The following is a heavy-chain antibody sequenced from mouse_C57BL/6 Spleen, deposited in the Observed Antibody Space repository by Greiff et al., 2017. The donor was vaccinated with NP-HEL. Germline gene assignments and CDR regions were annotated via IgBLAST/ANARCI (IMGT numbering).Heavy chain of an antibody. CDR2: INPSNAGT. D-gene: IGHD3-3*01. V-gene: IGHV1-53*01. Sequence: VQLHQPGTELVKPGASVKLSCKASGSTFTSYWMHWVKQRPGQGLEWIGTINPSNAGTNYNEKFKSKATLTVDKSSSTAYMQLSSLTSEDSAVYYCARSWDNYAMGYWGQGTSVTVSS. CDR3: ARSWDNYAMGY. J-gene: IGHJ4*01. CDR1: GSTFTSYW.